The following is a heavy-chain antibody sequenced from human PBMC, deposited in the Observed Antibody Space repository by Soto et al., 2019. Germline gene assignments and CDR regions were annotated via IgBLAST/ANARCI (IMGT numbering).Heavy chain of an antibody. Sequence: ASVKVSCKASGYTFTSYGISWVRQAPGQGLEWMGWISAYNGNTNYAQKLQGRVTMTTDTSTSTAYMELRSLRSDDTAVYYCARVRDYDSSGYAGPCFDYWGQGTLVTVSS. V-gene: IGHV1-18*01. J-gene: IGHJ4*02. CDR3: ARVRDYDSSGYAGPCFDY. CDR2: ISAYNGNT. CDR1: GYTFTSYG. D-gene: IGHD3-22*01.